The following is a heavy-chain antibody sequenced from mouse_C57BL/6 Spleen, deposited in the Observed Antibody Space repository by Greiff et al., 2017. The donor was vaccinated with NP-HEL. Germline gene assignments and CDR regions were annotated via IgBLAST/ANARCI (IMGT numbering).Heavy chain of an antibody. V-gene: IGHV1-42*01. CDR1: GSSFTGYY. CDR3: ARREIYYYGSSYVPYWYFDV. Sequence: PLPPSCPLLLTPWPSVTLSCKASGSSFTGYYMNWVKQSLEKSLEWIGEINPSTGGTTYNQKFKAKATLTVDKSSSTAYMQLKSLTSEDSAVYYCARREIYYYGSSYVPYWYFDVWGTGTTVTVSS. CDR2: INPSTGGT. D-gene: IGHD1-1*01. J-gene: IGHJ1*03.